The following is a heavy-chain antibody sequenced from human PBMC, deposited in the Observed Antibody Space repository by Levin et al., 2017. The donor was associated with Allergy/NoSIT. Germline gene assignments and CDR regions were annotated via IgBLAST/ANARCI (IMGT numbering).Heavy chain of an antibody. Sequence: LSLTCAASGFTFSNAWMSWVRQAPGKGLEWVGRIKSKTDGGTTDYAAPVKGRFTISRDDSKNTLYLQMNSLKTEDTAVYYCTTGCYYDSRIGDYWGQGTLVTVSS. CDR3: TTGCYYDSRIGDY. CDR2: IKSKTDGGTT. J-gene: IGHJ4*02. CDR1: GFTFSNAW. V-gene: IGHV3-15*01. D-gene: IGHD3-22*01.